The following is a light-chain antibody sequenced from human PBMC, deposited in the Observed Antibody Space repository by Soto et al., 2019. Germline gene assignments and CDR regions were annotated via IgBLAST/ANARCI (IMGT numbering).Light chain of an antibody. CDR1: QGISSY. J-gene: IGKJ1*01. Sequence: AVRMTQSPSSLSASTGDRVTITCRASQGISSYLAWYQQKPGKAAKLLIYAASTLQSGVPSRFSGSGSGTDFTLTISCLQSEDFATYYCKQYYSYPRTFGQGTKVDIK. V-gene: IGKV1-8*01. CDR3: KQYYSYPRT. CDR2: AAS.